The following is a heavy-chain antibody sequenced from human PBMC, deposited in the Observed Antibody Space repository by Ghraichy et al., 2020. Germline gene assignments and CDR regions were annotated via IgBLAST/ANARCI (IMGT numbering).Heavy chain of an antibody. V-gene: IGHV4-4*07. CDR3: ARDHRAVLAATPYNWFDP. CDR1: GGSISSYY. J-gene: IGHJ5*02. Sequence: SETLSITCTVSGGSISSYYWSWIRQPAGKGLEWIGRIYTSGSTNYNPSLKSRVTMSVDTSKNQFSLKLSSVTAADTAVYYCARDHRAVLAATPYNWFDPWGQGTLVTVSS. CDR2: IYTSGST. D-gene: IGHD2-15*01.